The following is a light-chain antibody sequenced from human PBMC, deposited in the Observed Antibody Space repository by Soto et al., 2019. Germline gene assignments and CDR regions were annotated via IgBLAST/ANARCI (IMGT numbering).Light chain of an antibody. CDR1: SSDVGGYNY. CDR3: SSYTSSSTLAV. V-gene: IGLV2-14*01. J-gene: IGLJ2*01. CDR2: DVN. Sequence: QSALTQPASVSGSPGQSITISCTGTSSDVGGYNYVSWYQQDPGRAPKLMIYDVNNLPSGVSNRFSGSKSGNTASLTSSGLQAEDEAYYYCSSYTSSSTLAVFGGGTKVTVL.